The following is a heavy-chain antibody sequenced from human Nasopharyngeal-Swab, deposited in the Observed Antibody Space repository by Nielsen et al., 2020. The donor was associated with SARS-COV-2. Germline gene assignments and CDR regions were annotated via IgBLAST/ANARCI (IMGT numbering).Heavy chain of an antibody. J-gene: IGHJ6*02. D-gene: IGHD2-15*01. CDR3: ARQRGYCSGGSCRYGMDV. CDR2: IYPGDSDT. V-gene: IGHV5-51*01. CDR1: GYSFTSYW. Sequence: GESLKISRKGSGYSFTSYWIGWVRQMPGKGLEWMGIIYPGDSDTRYSPSFQGQVTISADKSISTAYLQWSSLKASDTAMYYCARQRGYCSGGSCRYGMDVWGQGTTVTVSS.